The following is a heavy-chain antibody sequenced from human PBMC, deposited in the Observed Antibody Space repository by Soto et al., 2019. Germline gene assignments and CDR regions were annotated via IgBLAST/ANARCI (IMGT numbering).Heavy chain of an antibody. J-gene: IGHJ4*02. CDR2: INSDGSRV. CDR1: GFTLSSYW. D-gene: IGHD3-16*01. Sequence: VHLVESGGDFVHPGGSLRLSCAASGFTLSSYWMHWVRQVPGKGLVLVSRINSDGSRVNYADSVKGRFAISRDNAKKTLYLHVNSLTVEDTGVYSCSRGGSCAYYQDYLGRGTLVTVSS. V-gene: IGHV3-74*01. CDR3: SRGGSCAYYQDY.